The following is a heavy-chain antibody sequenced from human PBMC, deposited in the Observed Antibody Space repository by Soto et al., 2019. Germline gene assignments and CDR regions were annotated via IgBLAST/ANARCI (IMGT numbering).Heavy chain of an antibody. V-gene: IGHV4-59*12. CDR2: IYHSGST. CDR3: ARDRMSQGLDY. Sequence: SETLSLTCTVSGGSISSYYWSWIRQPPGKGLEWIGYIYHSGSTNYNPSLKSRVTISVDRSKNQFSLKLSSVTAADTAVYYCARDRMSQGLDYWGQGTLVTVSS. CDR1: GGSISSYY. J-gene: IGHJ4*02.